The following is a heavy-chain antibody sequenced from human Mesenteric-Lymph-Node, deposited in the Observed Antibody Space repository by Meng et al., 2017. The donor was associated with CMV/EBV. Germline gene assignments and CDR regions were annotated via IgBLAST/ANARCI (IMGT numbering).Heavy chain of an antibody. V-gene: IGHV1-46*01. CDR2: INPSGGST. D-gene: IGHD4-11*01. CDR1: GYTFTSYF. J-gene: IGHJ6*02. Sequence: ASVKVSCKASGYTFTSYFMHWVRQAPGQGLEWMGIINPSGGSTTYAQKFQGRVTLTTDTSTSTVYMDLSSLRSEDTAVYYCARDGVTVSSYYHYGMDIWGQGTTVTVSS. CDR3: ARDGVTVSSYYHYGMDI.